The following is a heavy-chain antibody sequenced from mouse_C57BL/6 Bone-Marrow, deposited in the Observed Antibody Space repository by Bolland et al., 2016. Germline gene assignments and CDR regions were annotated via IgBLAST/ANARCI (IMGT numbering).Heavy chain of an antibody. CDR2: T. Sequence: TNYNQKFKGKATLTVDTCSSTAYMQLSSLTSEDSAVYYCARTPITTWAMDYWGQGTS. J-gene: IGHJ4*01. V-gene: IGHV1-50*01. CDR3: ARTPITTWAMDY. D-gene: IGHD1-2*01.